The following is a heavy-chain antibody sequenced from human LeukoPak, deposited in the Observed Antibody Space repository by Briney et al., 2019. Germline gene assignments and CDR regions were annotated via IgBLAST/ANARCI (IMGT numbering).Heavy chain of an antibody. D-gene: IGHD6-19*01. Sequence: GGSLRLSCAASGFTFSSYGMHWVRQAPGKGLEWVAVISNEGRNKYYAGSVKGRFTISRDNSKNTLYLQMNSLRPDDTAVYYCAKEFFVVSDWYGYFDYWGQGTLVTVSS. V-gene: IGHV3-30*18. CDR2: ISNEGRNK. J-gene: IGHJ4*02. CDR1: GFTFSSYG. CDR3: AKEFFVVSDWYGYFDY.